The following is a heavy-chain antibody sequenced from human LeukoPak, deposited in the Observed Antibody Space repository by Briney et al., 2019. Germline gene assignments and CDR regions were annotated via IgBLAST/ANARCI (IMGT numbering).Heavy chain of an antibody. CDR3: ARRRGGYGEGELDY. CDR2: IRSDGTT. J-gene: IGHJ4*02. Sequence: PGRSLRLSCAASGFIASNKYMSWVRQAPGKGLEWVSTIRSDGTTDYADSVKGRFTISRDDSKNTLYLQMNSLRVEDTAVYSCARRRGGYGEGELDYWGQGTLVTVSS. D-gene: IGHD4-17*01. CDR1: GFIASNKY. V-gene: IGHV3-66*04.